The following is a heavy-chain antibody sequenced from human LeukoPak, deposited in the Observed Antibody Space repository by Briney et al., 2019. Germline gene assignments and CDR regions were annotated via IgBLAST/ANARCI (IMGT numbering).Heavy chain of an antibody. CDR1: GYTFTRYG. CDR2: ISAYNGNT. D-gene: IGHD3-22*01. CDR3: ARAYYYDSSGYGFDY. J-gene: IGHJ4*02. Sequence: ASVKVSCKASGYTFTRYGISWVRQAPGQGLEWMGWISAYNGNTNYAQKLQGRVTMTTDTSTSTAYMELRSLRSDDTAVYYCARAYYYDSSGYGFDYWGQGTLVTVSS. V-gene: IGHV1-18*01.